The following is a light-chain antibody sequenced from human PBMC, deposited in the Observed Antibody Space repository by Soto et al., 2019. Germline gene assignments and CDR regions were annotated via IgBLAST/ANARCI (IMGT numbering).Light chain of an antibody. CDR3: QKYNGALWA. CDR1: QSVSSN. CDR2: GAS. V-gene: IGKV3-15*01. J-gene: IGKJ1*01. Sequence: EIVMTQSPATLSVSPGERATLSCRASQSVSSNLAWYQQKPGQAPRLLIYGASTRATGIPARFSGSGSGTEFTLTISSLQSEDFAVYYCQKYNGALWAFGQGTKVEVK.